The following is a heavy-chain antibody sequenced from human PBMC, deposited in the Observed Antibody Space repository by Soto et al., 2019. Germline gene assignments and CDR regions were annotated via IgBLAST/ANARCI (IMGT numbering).Heavy chain of an antibody. CDR3: AKQHVALWSGYYVDH. D-gene: IGHD3-3*01. J-gene: IGHJ4*02. CDR1: GFTFSSYA. CDR2: ISYDGSMK. Sequence: QVQLVESGGGVVQPGRSLRLSCAASGFTFSSYAMHWVRQAPGKGLEWVAVISYDGSMKFYADSLKGRFTISRDTSKNTLFLQMNSLRAEDTAIYYCAKQHVALWSGYYVDHWGQGTLVTVSS. V-gene: IGHV3-30*18.